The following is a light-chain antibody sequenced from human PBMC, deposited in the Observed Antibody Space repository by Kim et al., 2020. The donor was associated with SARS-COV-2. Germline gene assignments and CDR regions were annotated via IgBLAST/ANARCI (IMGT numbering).Light chain of an antibody. Sequence: PGTPARITCGGSNIGTKVVHWYQQRPGQAPVLVINYDSDRPSGIPERVSGSNSGNTATLTISRVEPGDEADYYCQVWDDSTDHPVFGGGTRLTVL. V-gene: IGLV3-21*04. CDR3: QVWDDSTDHPV. CDR2: YDS. J-gene: IGLJ3*02. CDR1: NIGTKV.